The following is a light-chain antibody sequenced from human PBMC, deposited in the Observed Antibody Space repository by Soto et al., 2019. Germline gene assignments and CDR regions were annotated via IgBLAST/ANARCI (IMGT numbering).Light chain of an antibody. V-gene: IGLV2-23*01. CDR2: EGS. J-gene: IGLJ1*01. CDR1: SSDVGSYNL. Sequence: QSVLTQPASVSGSPGQSITISCTGTSSDVGSYNLVSWYQQHPGKAPKLMIYEGSKRPSGVSSRFSGPKSGNTASLTISGLQAEDEADYYCCSYAGSSTPYVFGTGTKVTVL. CDR3: CSYAGSSTPYV.